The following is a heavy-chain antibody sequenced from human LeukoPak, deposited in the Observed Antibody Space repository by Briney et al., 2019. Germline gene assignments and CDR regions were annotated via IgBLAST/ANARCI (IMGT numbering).Heavy chain of an antibody. CDR3: ARENRLGRLDY. J-gene: IGHJ4*02. V-gene: IGHV6-1*01. D-gene: IGHD1-14*01. CDR2: TYYRSKWYN. CDR1: GDSVSRNTAG. Sequence: SQTLSLTCAISGDSVSRNTAGWNWLRQSPSRGLEWLGRTYYRSKWYNDYAVSVESLITINADTSKNQLSLQLNSVTPEDTAVYYCARENRLGRLDYWGQGTLVTVSS.